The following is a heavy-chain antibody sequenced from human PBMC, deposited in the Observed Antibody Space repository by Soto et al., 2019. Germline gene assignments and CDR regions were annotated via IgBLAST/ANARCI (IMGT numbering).Heavy chain of an antibody. CDR3: AKAIHPSFIGSLFDF. V-gene: IGHV3-30*18. CDR2: ISKDGSDT. D-gene: IGHD2-2*02. CDR1: GFTFSSYG. Sequence: QVQLVESGGGVVQPGRSLRLSCAASGFTFSSYGMHWVRQAPGKGLEWVAVISKDGSDTYQADSVQGRFTISRDNSKNTLYLQMNSLRPEDTAVYYCAKAIHPSFIGSLFDFWGQGTLVTVSS. J-gene: IGHJ4*02.